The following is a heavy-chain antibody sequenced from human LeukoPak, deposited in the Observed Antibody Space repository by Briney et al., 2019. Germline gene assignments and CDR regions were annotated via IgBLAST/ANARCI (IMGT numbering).Heavy chain of an antibody. D-gene: IGHD6-6*01. CDR2: INPNSGGT. CDR3: TRGLSIATRPAYYFDY. V-gene: IGHV1-2*02. Sequence: ASVKVSCKASGHTFTDYYMHWVRQAPGQGFEWMGWINPNSGGTNYAQKFQGRVTMTRDTSISTAYMELTSLRSDDTAVYYCTRGLSIATRPAYYFDYWGQGTLVTASS. J-gene: IGHJ4*02. CDR1: GHTFTDYY.